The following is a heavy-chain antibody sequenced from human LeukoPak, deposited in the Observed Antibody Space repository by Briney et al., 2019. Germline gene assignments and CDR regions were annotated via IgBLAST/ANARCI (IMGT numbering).Heavy chain of an antibody. D-gene: IGHD2-2*01. CDR2: MNPNSGDT. CDR1: VYTFTNFY. V-gene: IGHV1-2*02. CDR3: ARRPINCIITNCYVDY. Sequence: ASVKVACKASVYTFTNFYIHWVRQAPGQGLEWMGWMNPNSGDTSYAREFQDRVTMTRDTSLSTAYMELSRLRSDDTAVYFCARRPINCIITNCYVDYWGQGTLVTVSS. J-gene: IGHJ4*02.